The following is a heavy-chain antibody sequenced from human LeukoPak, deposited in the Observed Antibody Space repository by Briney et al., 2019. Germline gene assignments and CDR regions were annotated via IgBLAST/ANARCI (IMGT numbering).Heavy chain of an antibody. CDR1: GLTFSTYA. J-gene: IGHJ4*02. Sequence: GSLRLSCAASGLTFSTYAMHWVRQAPGKGLEWVAVISDSGTKKYYADSVKGRFTLSRDNSKNMLYLQMNSLRVEDTAVYYCARDQVGGAVDYWGQGTLVTVSS. CDR2: ISDSGTKK. D-gene: IGHD6-13*01. V-gene: IGHV3-30-3*01. CDR3: ARDQVGGAVDY.